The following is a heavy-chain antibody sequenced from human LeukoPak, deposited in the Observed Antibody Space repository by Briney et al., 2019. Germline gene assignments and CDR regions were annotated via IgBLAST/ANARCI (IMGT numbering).Heavy chain of an antibody. Sequence: ASVKVSCKASGYTFTGYYMHWVRQAPGQGLEWMGWISAYNGNTNYAQKLQGRVTMTTDTSTSTAYMELRSLRSDDTAVYYCARVDIVVVPAAMALPYYYYYMDVWGKGTTVTVSS. V-gene: IGHV1-18*04. CDR1: GYTFTGYY. CDR3: ARVDIVVVPAAMALPYYYYYMDV. J-gene: IGHJ6*03. CDR2: ISAYNGNT. D-gene: IGHD2-2*01.